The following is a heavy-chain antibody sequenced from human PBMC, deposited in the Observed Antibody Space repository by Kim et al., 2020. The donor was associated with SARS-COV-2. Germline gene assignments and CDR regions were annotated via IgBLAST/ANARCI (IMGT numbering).Heavy chain of an antibody. J-gene: IGHJ4*02. D-gene: IGHD3-22*01. V-gene: IGHV4-30-4*01. CDR1: GGSISSGDYY. CDR2: IYYSGST. Sequence: SETLSLTCTVSGGSISSGDYYWSWIRQPPGKGLEWIGYIYYSGSTYYNPSLKSRVTISVDTSKNQFSLKLSSVTAADTAVYYCARAPNPSSYDSSGYYYGSGRVHFDYWGQGTLVTVSS. CDR3: ARAPNPSSYDSSGYYYGSGRVHFDY.